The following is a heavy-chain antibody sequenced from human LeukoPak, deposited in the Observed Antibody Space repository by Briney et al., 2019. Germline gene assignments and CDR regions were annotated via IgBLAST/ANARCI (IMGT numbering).Heavy chain of an antibody. J-gene: IGHJ6*03. CDR2: IYTSGST. CDR1: GGSISSGSYY. Sequence: SETLSLTCTVSGGSISSGSYYWSWIRQPAGKGLEWIGRIYTSGSTNYNPSLKSRVTMSVDTSKNQFSLKLSSVTAADTAVYYCARDRYDYSNYYYYYYYMDVWGKGTTVTVS. CDR3: ARDRYDYSNYYYYYYYMDV. V-gene: IGHV4-61*02. D-gene: IGHD4-11*01.